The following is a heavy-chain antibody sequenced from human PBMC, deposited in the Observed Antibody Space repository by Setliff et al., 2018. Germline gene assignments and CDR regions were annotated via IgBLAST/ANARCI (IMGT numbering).Heavy chain of an antibody. V-gene: IGHV4-61*02. CDR3: ASDTSSDWAAWFDP. D-gene: IGHD6-19*01. J-gene: IGHJ5*02. CDR1: GDSISSRRNY. Sequence: SETLSLTCTVSGDSISSRRNYWGWFRQPAGKELEWIGRVFVSGSTNYNPSLKSRVTMSVDTSKNQFSLKLTSVTAADTAMYYCASDTSSDWAAWFDPWSQGILVTVSS. CDR2: VFVSGST.